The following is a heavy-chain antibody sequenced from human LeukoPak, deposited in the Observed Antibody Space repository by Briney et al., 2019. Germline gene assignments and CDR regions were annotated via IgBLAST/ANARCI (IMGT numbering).Heavy chain of an antibody. CDR1: GDSITNYY. V-gene: IGHV4-59*01. D-gene: IGHD2-2*01. J-gene: IGHJ4*02. CDR2: IYYSGNT. Sequence: SETLSLTCTVSGDSITNYYWSWYRQPPGQGLEWIGYIYYSGNTNYNPSLKSRVTISVDKSKNQFSLKLRSVTAADTAVYYCARVARCTSCFDVDYWGQGTLVTVSS. CDR3: ARVARCTSCFDVDY.